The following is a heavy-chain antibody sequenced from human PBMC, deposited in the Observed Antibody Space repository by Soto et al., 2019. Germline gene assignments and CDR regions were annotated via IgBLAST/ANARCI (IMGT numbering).Heavy chain of an antibody. CDR1: GGSISSANW. V-gene: IGHV4-4*02. CDR2: IYHGVST. Sequence: SETLSLTCAVCGGSISSANWWTWVRQPPGKGLEWIGEIYHGVSTSYNPSLKSRVNLSLDKFKNHFSLHLTSVTAADTAVYYCGRLSFYYGVEVGGQGTTLAVCS. CDR3: GRLSFYYGVEV. J-gene: IGHJ6*01.